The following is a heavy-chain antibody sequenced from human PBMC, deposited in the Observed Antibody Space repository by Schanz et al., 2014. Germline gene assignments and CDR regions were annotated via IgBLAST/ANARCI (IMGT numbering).Heavy chain of an antibody. CDR1: GYTFTSYG. J-gene: IGHJ4*02. D-gene: IGHD2-2*01. CDR2: ISAFDDKT. Sequence: QGQLVQSGAEVKKPGASVKVSCKASGYTFTSYGITWVRQAPGQGPEWMGWISAFDDKTDYAQNFQGRLIMTTDTSTTTVYMELRGLRSDDTAVYYCARGGFFDSTSFDSWGQGTLVTVSS. CDR3: ARGGFFDSTSFDS. V-gene: IGHV1-18*01.